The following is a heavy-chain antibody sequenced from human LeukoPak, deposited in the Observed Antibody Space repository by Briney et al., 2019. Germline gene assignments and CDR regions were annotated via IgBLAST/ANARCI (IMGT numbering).Heavy chain of an antibody. CDR3: AKDLDIVVVPAAIGDAFDI. CDR2: IGGTGSDT. Sequence: GGSLRLSCAASGFTFSNFAMSWVRQAAGKRLEWVSAIGGTGSDTYYADSVKGRFTISRDNSKNTLYLQMNSLRAEDTAVYYCAKDLDIVVVPAAIGDAFDIWGQGTMVTVSS. D-gene: IGHD2-2*01. J-gene: IGHJ3*02. CDR1: GFTFSNFA. V-gene: IGHV3-23*01.